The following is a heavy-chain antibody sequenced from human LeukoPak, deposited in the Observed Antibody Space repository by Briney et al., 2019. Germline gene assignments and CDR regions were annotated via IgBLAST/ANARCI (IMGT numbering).Heavy chain of an antibody. Sequence: TSETLSLTCTVSGGSISSSSYYWGWIRQPPGKGLEWIGSIYYSGSTYYNPSLKSRVTISVDTSKNQFSLKLSSVTAADTAVYYCARHQGSGKYYYYYYMDVWGKGTTVTISS. CDR3: ARHQGSGKYYYYYYMDV. CDR1: GGSISSSSYY. D-gene: IGHD3-10*01. J-gene: IGHJ6*03. V-gene: IGHV4-39*01. CDR2: IYYSGST.